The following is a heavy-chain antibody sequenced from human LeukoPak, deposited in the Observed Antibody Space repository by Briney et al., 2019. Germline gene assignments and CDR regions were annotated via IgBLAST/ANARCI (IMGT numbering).Heavy chain of an antibody. D-gene: IGHD3-10*01. V-gene: IGHV4-59*08. J-gene: IGHJ5*02. CDR2: IYYSGST. CDR1: GGSISSYY. CDR3: ARQGTMVRGVTELYNWFDP. Sequence: SETLSLTCTVSGGSISSYYWSWIRQPPGKGLEWIGYIYYSGSTNYNPSLKGRVTISVDTSKNQFSLKLSSVTAADTAVYYCARQGTMVRGVTELYNWFDPWGQGTLVTVSS.